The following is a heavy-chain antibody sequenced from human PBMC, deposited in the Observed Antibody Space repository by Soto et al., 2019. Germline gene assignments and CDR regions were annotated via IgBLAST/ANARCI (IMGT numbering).Heavy chain of an antibody. D-gene: IGHD3-10*01. V-gene: IGHV3-23*01. CDR2: VGGGGENT. CDR1: GFTFSSYS. J-gene: IGHJ4*02. CDR3: AKRDSGSGRSSHMINY. Sequence: EVQLLESGGGLVQPGGSLRLSCAASGFTFSSYSMNWVRQAPGKGQEWVATVGGGGENTFYADSVKGQFNISRDDSQNTLYLQMNSLRAEDTAVYLCAKRDSGSGRSSHMINYWGQGTLVTVSS.